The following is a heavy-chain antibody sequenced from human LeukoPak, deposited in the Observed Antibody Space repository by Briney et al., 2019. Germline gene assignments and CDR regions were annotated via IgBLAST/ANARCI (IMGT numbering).Heavy chain of an antibody. CDR3: ARDWGYDFWSGYRGGDDAFDI. CDR1: GGSISSGSYY. V-gene: IGHV4-61*02. D-gene: IGHD3-3*01. J-gene: IGHJ3*02. Sequence: PSQTLSLTCTVSGGSISSGSYYWSWIRQPAGKGLEWIGRIYTSGSTNYNPSLKSRVTISVDTSKNQFSLKLSSVTAADTAVYYCARDWGYDFWSGYRGGDDAFDIWGQGTMVTVSS. CDR2: IYTSGST.